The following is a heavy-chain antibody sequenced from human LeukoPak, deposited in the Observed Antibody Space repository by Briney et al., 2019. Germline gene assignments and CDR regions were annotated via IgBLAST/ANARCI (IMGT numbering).Heavy chain of an antibody. D-gene: IGHD6-13*01. CDR1: GYTFTNYG. V-gene: IGHV1-18*01. CDR3: ARGNSPSGTAAALCY. CDR2: ISAYSGNT. Sequence: ASVKVSCKASGYTFTNYGISWVRQAPGQGLEWMGWISAYSGNTNYAEKLQGRVTMTTDTSTSTVYMELSSLRSEDTAVYYCARGNSPSGTAAALCYWGQGTLVTVSS. J-gene: IGHJ4*02.